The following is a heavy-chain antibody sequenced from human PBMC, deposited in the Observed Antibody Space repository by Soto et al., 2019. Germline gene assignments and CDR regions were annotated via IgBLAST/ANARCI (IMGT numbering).Heavy chain of an antibody. CDR3: ARATNSNGAFDY. D-gene: IGHD1-1*01. CDR1: GGSISSGGYS. V-gene: IGHV4-30-2*01. Sequence: PSETLSLTCAVSGGSISSGGYSWSWIRQPPGKGLEWIGYIYHSGSTYYNPSLKSRVTISVDRSKNQFSLKLSSVTAADTAVYYCARATNSNGAFDYWGQGTLVTVSS. J-gene: IGHJ4*02. CDR2: IYHSGST.